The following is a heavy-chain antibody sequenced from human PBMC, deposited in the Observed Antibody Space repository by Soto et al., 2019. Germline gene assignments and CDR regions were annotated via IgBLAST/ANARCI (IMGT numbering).Heavy chain of an antibody. J-gene: IGHJ4*02. V-gene: IGHV4-39*01. CDR2: IYYSGST. CDR3: ARKGGFSSSWYYSSGWYYLDY. Sequence: SETLSLTCTVSGGSISSSSYYWGWIRQPPGKGLEWIGSIYYSGSTYYNPSLKSRVTISVDTSKSQFSLKLSSVTAADTAVYYCARKGGFSSSWYYSSGWYYLDYWGQGTLVTVSS. D-gene: IGHD6-13*01. CDR1: GGSISSSSYY.